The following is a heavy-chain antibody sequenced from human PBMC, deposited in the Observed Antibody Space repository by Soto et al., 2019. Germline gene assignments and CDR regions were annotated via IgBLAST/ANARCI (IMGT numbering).Heavy chain of an antibody. J-gene: IGHJ6*02. Sequence: EASVTVSCKASGYSFTSYGTSSVRRAPGQGLEWMGWISPYNGHTQFVQRFQGRVTMTTDTSTKTAYMELRNLRSDDTAHYYCARDLTIVPATHRRVENYGMDVWGQGTTVTVSS. CDR1: GYSFTSYG. D-gene: IGHD2-2*01. CDR3: ARDLTIVPATHRRVENYGMDV. CDR2: ISPYNGHT. V-gene: IGHV1-18*01.